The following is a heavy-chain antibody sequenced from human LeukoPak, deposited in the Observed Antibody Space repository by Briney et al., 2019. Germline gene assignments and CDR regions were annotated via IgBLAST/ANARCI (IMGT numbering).Heavy chain of an antibody. Sequence: GGSLRLSCVASRFTFSNYWMTWVRQAPGKGLERVANIKTDGGETYYIESVKGRFTISRDNARNSLYLQMNSLRAEDTAVYYCARDRRLFNYWGQGTLVTVSS. J-gene: IGHJ4*02. D-gene: IGHD5-12*01. CDR1: RFTFSNYW. CDR2: IKTDGGET. V-gene: IGHV3-7*01. CDR3: ARDRRLFNY.